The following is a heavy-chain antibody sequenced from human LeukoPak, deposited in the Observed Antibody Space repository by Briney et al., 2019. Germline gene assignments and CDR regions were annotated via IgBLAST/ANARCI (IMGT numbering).Heavy chain of an antibody. J-gene: IGHJ3*01. D-gene: IGHD2-15*01. V-gene: IGHV5-51*01. Sequence: GESLKISCKASGYSFTTFWIAWVRQMPGKGLEWMGIIYPGDSDTRYSPSFQGQVTISADKSISTAYLQWSSLKASDTGIYYCARHCSGGSCYFDVWGQGTMVTVSS. CDR3: ARHCSGGSCYFDV. CDR1: GYSFTTFW. CDR2: IYPGDSDT.